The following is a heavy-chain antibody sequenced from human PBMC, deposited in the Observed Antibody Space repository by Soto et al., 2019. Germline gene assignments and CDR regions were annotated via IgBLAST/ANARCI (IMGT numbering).Heavy chain of an antibody. J-gene: IGHJ4*02. D-gene: IGHD6-6*01. CDR1: GGSISSGGYS. Sequence: QLQLQESGSGLVKPSQTLSLTCAVSGGSISSGGYSWSWIRQPQGKGLEWIGYIYHSGSTYYNPSPKCWFTRFVVRSKNQFSLRLSYVTAADTDVYYCAGGIAARPVGYWGQVTLVTVSS. V-gene: IGHV4-30-2*01. CDR2: IYHSGST. CDR3: AGGIAARPVGY.